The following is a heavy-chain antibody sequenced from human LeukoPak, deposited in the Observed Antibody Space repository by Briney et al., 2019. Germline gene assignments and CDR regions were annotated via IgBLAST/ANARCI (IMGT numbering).Heavy chain of an antibody. CDR2: INPNSGGT. D-gene: IGHD6-13*01. V-gene: IGHV1-2*02. J-gene: IGHJ5*02. Sequence: GASLKVSCKASGYTFTGSYMHWVRQAPGQALEWMGWINPNSGGTNSAQKFQGRVTMTRGTSTRTAYMELSRRRSDDTAVYYCAFQGESSWYDIWFDPWGQGTLVTVSS. CDR1: GYTFTGSY. CDR3: AFQGESSWYDIWFDP.